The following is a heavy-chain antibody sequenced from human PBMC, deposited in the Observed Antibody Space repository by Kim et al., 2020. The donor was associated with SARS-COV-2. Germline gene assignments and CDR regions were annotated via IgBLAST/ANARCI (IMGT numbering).Heavy chain of an antibody. J-gene: IGHJ3*02. D-gene: IGHD1-1*01. V-gene: IGHV4-59*01. CDR3: ARDDSGTTHDAFDI. Sequence: PPRKRRLTISVATAKNQFSLKLSSVTAADTAVYYCARDDSGTTHDAFDIWGQGTMVTVSS.